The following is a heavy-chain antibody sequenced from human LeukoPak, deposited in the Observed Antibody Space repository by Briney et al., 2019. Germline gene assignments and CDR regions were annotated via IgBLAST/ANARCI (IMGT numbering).Heavy chain of an antibody. CDR3: ARVYSSSWYDY. CDR2: ISGSGGST. Sequence: GGSLRLSCAASGFTFSNSALSWVRQAPGKGLEWVSDISGSGGSTYYADSVKGRFTISRDNSKNTLYLQMNSLRAEDTAVYYCARVYSSSWYDYWGQGTLVTVSS. V-gene: IGHV3-23*01. CDR1: GFTFSNSA. D-gene: IGHD6-13*01. J-gene: IGHJ4*02.